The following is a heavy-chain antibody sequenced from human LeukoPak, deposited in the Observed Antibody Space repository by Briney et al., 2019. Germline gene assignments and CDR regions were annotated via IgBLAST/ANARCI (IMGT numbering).Heavy chain of an antibody. CDR1: GYTFTGYY. Sequence: ASVKVSCKASGYTFTGYYMHWVRQAPGQGLEWMGWISAYNGNTNYAQKLQGRVTMTTDTSTSTAYMELRSLRSDDTAVYYCARDRSGDDYWGQGTLVTVSS. CDR2: ISAYNGNT. V-gene: IGHV1-18*04. J-gene: IGHJ4*02. D-gene: IGHD2-15*01. CDR3: ARDRSGDDY.